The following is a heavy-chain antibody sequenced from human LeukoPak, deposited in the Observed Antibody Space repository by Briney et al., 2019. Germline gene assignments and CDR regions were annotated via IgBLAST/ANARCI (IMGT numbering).Heavy chain of an antibody. V-gene: IGHV3-9*01. CDR3: AKALRNYYYYMDV. CDR2: ISWNSGSI. J-gene: IGHJ6*03. Sequence: PGGSLRLSCAASGFTFDDYAMHWVRHAPGKGLEWVSGISWNSGSIGYADSVKGRFTISRDNAKNSLYLQMNSLRAEDTALYYCAKALRNYYYYMDVWGKGTTVTVSS. CDR1: GFTFDDYA.